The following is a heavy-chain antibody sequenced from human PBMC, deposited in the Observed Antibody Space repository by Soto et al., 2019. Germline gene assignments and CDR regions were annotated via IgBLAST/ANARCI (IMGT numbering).Heavy chain of an antibody. D-gene: IGHD2-15*01. CDR2: ISYDGSNK. CDR3: ARLNAGCSGGSCYPAELDY. J-gene: IGHJ4*02. V-gene: IGHV3-30-3*01. CDR1: GFTFSSYA. Sequence: QVQLVESGGGVVQPGRSLRLSCAASGFTFSSYAMHWVRQAPGKGLEWVAVISYDGSNKYYADSVKGRFTISRDNSKNTLYLQMNSLRAEDTAVYYCARLNAGCSGGSCYPAELDYWGQGTLVTVSS.